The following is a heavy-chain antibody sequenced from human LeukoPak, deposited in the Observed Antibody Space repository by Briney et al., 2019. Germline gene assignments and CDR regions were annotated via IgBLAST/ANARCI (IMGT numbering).Heavy chain of an antibody. J-gene: IGHJ4*02. CDR1: GFTFSSYA. V-gene: IGHV3-23*01. Sequence: GGSLRLSCAASGFTFSSYAMSWVRQAPGKGLEWVSAISGSGGSTYYADSVKGRFTISRDNSKNTLYLQMNSLRAEDTAVYYCAKVTMVRGVIIGGFDYWGQGTLVTVSS. CDR2: ISGSGGST. CDR3: AKVTMVRGVIIGGFDY. D-gene: IGHD3-10*01.